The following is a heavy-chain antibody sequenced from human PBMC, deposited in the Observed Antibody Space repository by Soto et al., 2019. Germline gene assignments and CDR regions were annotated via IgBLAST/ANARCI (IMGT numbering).Heavy chain of an antibody. CDR3: ARDMREGLSGWHGVNY. D-gene: IGHD6-19*01. J-gene: IGHJ4*02. Sequence: QVQLVQSGAEVKKPGASVKVSCKAFGYTFTSYYIHWVRQAPGQGLEWMGIVNPSSGVTGYTQKFQDSVTMTTDTSTSTVYMELSSLRSEDTAVYYCARDMREGLSGWHGVNYWGQGTLVTVSS. V-gene: IGHV1-46*01. CDR2: VNPSSGVT. CDR1: GYTFTSYY.